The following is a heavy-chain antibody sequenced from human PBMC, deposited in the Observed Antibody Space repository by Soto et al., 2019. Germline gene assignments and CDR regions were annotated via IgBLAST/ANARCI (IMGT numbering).Heavy chain of an antibody. J-gene: IGHJ5*02. CDR2: IKGDGSGI. D-gene: IGHD2-15*01. CDR1: GFIFSGYW. Sequence: EVQLLESGGGLVPPGGSLRLSCAASGFIFSGYWMHWVRQAPGKGLVLVSRIKGDGSGISYADSVKGLFTIYRDNVKKTLYLLINSLRAAATAVYYSARVICSGGRCFLLDLWGQGTLVTVSS. CDR3: ARVICSGGRCFLLDL. V-gene: IGHV3-74*01.